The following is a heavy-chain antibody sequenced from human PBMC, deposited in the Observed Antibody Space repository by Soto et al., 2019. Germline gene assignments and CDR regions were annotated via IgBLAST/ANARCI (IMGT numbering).Heavy chain of an antibody. D-gene: IGHD2-2*01. CDR3: ARGFCSSTRCLAYSYMDV. J-gene: IGHJ6*03. CDR2: ISWNSGTM. V-gene: IGHV3-9*01. Sequence: EVQLVESGGGLVQPGRSLRLSCAASGFSFDEYAMHWVRQAPGKGLEWVSGISWNSGTMGYGDSVKGRFTISRDNAKNSLYLQINGLRAEDTALYYCARGFCSSTRCLAYSYMDVWGKGNTVTVSS. CDR1: GFSFDEYA.